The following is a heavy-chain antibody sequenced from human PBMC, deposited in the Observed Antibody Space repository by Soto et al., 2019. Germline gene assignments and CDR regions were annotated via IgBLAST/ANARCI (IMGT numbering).Heavy chain of an antibody. D-gene: IGHD3-9*01. Sequence: SETLSLTCTVSGGSISSYYWSWIRQPPGKGLEWIGYIYYSGSTNYNPSLKSRVTISVDTSKNQFSLKLSSVTAADTAVYYCASLDYDILTGYQRGPFDYWGQGTLVTVSS. V-gene: IGHV4-59*12. CDR3: ASLDYDILTGYQRGPFDY. J-gene: IGHJ4*02. CDR2: IYYSGST. CDR1: GGSISSYY.